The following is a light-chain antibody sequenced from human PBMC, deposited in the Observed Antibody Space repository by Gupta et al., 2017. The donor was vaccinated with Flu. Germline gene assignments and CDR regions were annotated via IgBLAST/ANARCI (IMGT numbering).Light chain of an antibody. V-gene: IGLV2-14*01. J-gene: IGLJ1*01. CDR3: SSYTSISTFYV. CDR1: SSDVGRSDS. Sequence: QSALTQPASVSGSPGQSITISCTGTSSDVGRSDSVSWYQQHPGKAPKLLIYDVSNRPSGVSSRFSGSKSGKTASLTISGLQAEDETDYYCSSYTSISTFYVFGTGTKVTVL. CDR2: DVS.